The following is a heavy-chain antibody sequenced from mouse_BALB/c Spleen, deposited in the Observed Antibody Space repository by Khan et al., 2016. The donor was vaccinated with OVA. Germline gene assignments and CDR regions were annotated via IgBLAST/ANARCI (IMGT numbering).Heavy chain of an antibody. CDR3: ARQPYYHYYIMDY. J-gene: IGHJ4*01. CDR2: IWSDGST. Sequence: QVQLKESGPGLVAPSQSLSITCTISGFSLTNYGVHWVRQPPGKGLEWLVVIWSDGSTTYNSTLKSRLSISKDNSKSQVLLKMNSLQTADTAIYYCARQPYYHYYIMDYWGQGISVTVSS. D-gene: IGHD1-1*02. V-gene: IGHV2-6-1*01. CDR1: GFSLTNYG.